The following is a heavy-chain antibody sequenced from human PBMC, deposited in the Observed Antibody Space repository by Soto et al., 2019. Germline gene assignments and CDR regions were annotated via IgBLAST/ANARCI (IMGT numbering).Heavy chain of an antibody. CDR1: GFIFRSFG. Sequence: QVQLVESGGGVVQPGRSLRLSCAASGFIFRSFGMHWVRQAPGKGLEWVATTWYDGRNKYYADSVRGRFTISIDNSNNMLYLQMNNLRGVDTAVYYCARETDLGDYFDHWGQGTLVTVSS. CDR2: TWYDGRNK. J-gene: IGHJ4*02. CDR3: ARETDLGDYFDH. V-gene: IGHV3-33*01.